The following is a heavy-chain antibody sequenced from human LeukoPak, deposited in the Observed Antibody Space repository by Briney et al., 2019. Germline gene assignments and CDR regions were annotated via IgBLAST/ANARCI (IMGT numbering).Heavy chain of an antibody. CDR2: IRHDGSKK. CDR1: GFTFSSYG. Sequence: GGSLRLSCAASGFTFSSYGMHWVRQAPGKGLEWVAFIRHDGSKKYYADSVKGRFTISRDNAKNSLYLQMNSLRAEDTAVYYCARDQSNYYYYDYYMDVWGKGTTVTVSS. D-gene: IGHD1-7*01. CDR3: ARDQSNYYYYDYYMDV. V-gene: IGHV3-30*02. J-gene: IGHJ6*03.